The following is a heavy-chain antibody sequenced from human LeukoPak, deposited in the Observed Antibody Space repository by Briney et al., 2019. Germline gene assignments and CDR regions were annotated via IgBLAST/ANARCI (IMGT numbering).Heavy chain of an antibody. D-gene: IGHD6-13*01. V-gene: IGHV3-30*18. J-gene: IGHJ4*02. Sequence: GGSLRLSCAASRFTFSYFAMHWVRQAPGKGLEWVAVLSDDGSNKFYADSVKGRFTISRDDSKNTLYLQMNSLRAEDTAFYYCAKDPHSSSWYYFDPWGQGTLVTVSS. CDR3: AKDPHSSSWYYFDP. CDR1: RFTFSYFA. CDR2: LSDDGSNK.